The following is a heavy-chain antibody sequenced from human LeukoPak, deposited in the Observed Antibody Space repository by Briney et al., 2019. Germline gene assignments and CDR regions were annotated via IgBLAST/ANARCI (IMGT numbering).Heavy chain of an antibody. Sequence: GGSLRLSCAASEFTFSSYSFNWVRQAPGEGLQWVASISPSDSFIFYADSVKGRFTISRDNAKHSVFLRMNSLRVEDTAVYYCARVASGSDSWYFDLWGRGTLVTVSS. D-gene: IGHD5-12*01. J-gene: IGHJ2*01. V-gene: IGHV3-21*01. CDR3: ARVASGSDSWYFDL. CDR1: EFTFSSYS. CDR2: ISPSDSFI.